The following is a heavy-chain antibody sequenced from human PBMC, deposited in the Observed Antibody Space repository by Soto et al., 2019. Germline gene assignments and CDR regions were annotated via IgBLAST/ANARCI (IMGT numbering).Heavy chain of an antibody. CDR3: ASLDTARVETAGY. D-gene: IGHD5-18*01. CDR2: IKQGGTET. CDR1: GFTFTSYS. V-gene: IGHV3-7*01. J-gene: IGHJ4*02. Sequence: GWSLRLSCAASGFTFTSYSMNWVRQAPGKGLEWVANIKQGGTETYYVDSVKGRFTISKDNAQNSLYLQMNSLRVEDTARYYSASLDTARVETAGYWGQGTLVTVSS.